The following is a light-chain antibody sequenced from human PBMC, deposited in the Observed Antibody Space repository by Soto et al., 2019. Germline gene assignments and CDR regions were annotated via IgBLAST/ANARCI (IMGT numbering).Light chain of an antibody. J-gene: IGKJ4*01. CDR3: QQYSQWPLT. V-gene: IGKV3-15*01. CDR1: QSVTSN. CDR2: GVS. Sequence: EILMTQSPATLSGSPGERATLSCRASQSVTSNLAWYQQKPGQAPRLLMYGVSTRATGIPARFGGSGSATEFTLTISSLQSEDFAVYYCQQYSQWPLTFGGGTKVDIK.